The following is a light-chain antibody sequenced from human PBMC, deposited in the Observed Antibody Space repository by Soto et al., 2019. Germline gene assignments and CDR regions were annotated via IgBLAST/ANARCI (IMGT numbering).Light chain of an antibody. CDR3: QQYNNWPWT. CDR2: GAS. CDR1: QSVSSN. Sequence: DMVMTQSPATLSVSPGERATLSCRASQSVSSNLAWYQQKPGQAPRLLIYGASTRATGIPARFSGSGSGTEFTLTISSLQSEDFAVYYCQQYNNWPWTFGQGTKV. V-gene: IGKV3-15*01. J-gene: IGKJ1*01.